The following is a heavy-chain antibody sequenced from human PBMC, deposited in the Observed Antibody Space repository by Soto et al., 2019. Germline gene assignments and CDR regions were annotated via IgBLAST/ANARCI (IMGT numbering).Heavy chain of an antibody. D-gene: IGHD6-19*01. V-gene: IGHV1-2*04. J-gene: IGHJ4*02. CDR2: VNPNSGDT. CDR1: GYIFTGYY. Sequence: ASVKVSCKASGYIFTGYYMHWVRQAPGQGLEWMGWVNPNSGDTNYAQKFQGWVTMTRDTSISTAYMELSRLTFDDTAVYYCARGSRIAVAGNPFSDYWGQGTLVTVSS. CDR3: ARGSRIAVAGNPFSDY.